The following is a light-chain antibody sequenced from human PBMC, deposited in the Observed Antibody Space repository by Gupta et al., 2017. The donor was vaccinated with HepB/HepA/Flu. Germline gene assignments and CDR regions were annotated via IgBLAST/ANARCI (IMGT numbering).Light chain of an antibody. J-gene: IGKJ5*01. V-gene: IGKV3-11*01. CDR2: DAS. CDR1: QSVRSY. CDR3: QQRSNWPLIT. Sequence: IVLTQSPATLSLSPGERATLSCRASQSVRSYLAWYQQKPGQAPRLLIYDASKRDTGIPARFSGSGSGTDFTLTISSREPEDFAVYYCQQRSNWPLITFGQGTRLEIK.